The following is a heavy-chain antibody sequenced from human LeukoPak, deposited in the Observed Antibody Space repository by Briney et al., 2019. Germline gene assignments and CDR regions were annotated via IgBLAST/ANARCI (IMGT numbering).Heavy chain of an antibody. CDR2: IYYSGCT. Sequence: SETLSLTCTVSGGSLSSYYWSWIRQPPGKGLEWIGYIYYSGCTNYNPSLSSRVTISVDTSKNQFSLKLSSVTAADTAVYYCAGVVLGAYGSGSYYNSYYYYGMDVWGQGTTVTVSS. D-gene: IGHD3-10*01. CDR1: GGSLSSYY. J-gene: IGHJ6*02. V-gene: IGHV4-59*01. CDR3: AGVVLGAYGSGSYYNSYYYYGMDV.